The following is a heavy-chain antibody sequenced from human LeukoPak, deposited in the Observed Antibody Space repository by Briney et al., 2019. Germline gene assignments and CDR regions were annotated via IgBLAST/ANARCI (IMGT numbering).Heavy chain of an antibody. V-gene: IGHV1-8*02. CDR1: GYIFSSYD. CDR3: ARRLGYSSDGSCYSLNY. J-gene: IGHJ4*02. Sequence: ASVKVSCKASGYIFSSYDINWVRQATGQGLEWMGWMNPNSGNTGYAQKFQGRVTMTRNTSVSTAYMELSSLRSEDTGVYYCARRLGYSSDGSCYSLNYWGQGTPVTVSS. CDR2: MNPNSGNT. D-gene: IGHD2-15*01.